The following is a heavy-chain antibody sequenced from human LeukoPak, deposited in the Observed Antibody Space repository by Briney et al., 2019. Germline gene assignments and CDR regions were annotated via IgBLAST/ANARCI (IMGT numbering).Heavy chain of an antibody. Sequence: PSETLSLTCSVSGASISSYYWSWIRQPPGKGLEWIGYLFHSGSMNYNPSLKSRVTISVDTSKNQFSLKLNSVTAADTAVYYCARAGASYSFDYWGQGTLVTVSS. CDR1: GASISSYY. CDR3: ARAGASYSFDY. D-gene: IGHD2-21*01. J-gene: IGHJ4*02. CDR2: LFHSGSM. V-gene: IGHV4-59*01.